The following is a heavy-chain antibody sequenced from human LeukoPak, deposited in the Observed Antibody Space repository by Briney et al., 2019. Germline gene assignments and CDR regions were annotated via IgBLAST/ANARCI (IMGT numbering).Heavy chain of an antibody. V-gene: IGHV4-34*01. J-gene: IGHJ5*02. D-gene: IGHD6-13*01. CDR2: INHSGST. Sequence: PSGTLSLTCAVYGGSFSGYYWSWIRQPPGKGLEWIGEINHSGSTNYNPSLKSRVTISVDTSKNQFSLKLSSVTAADTAVYYCARRGVQGSSWSKPHQRGLGRFDPWGQGTLVTVSS. CDR3: ARRGVQGSSWSKPHQRGLGRFDP. CDR1: GGSFSGYY.